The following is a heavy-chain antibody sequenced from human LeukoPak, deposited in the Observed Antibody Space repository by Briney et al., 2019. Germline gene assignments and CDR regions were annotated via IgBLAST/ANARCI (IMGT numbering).Heavy chain of an antibody. CDR1: GYTFTGYY. J-gene: IGHJ3*02. CDR2: INPSGGST. D-gene: IGHD5-24*01. CDR3: ARVRDGYNDAYDI. V-gene: IGHV1-46*01. Sequence: GASVKVSCKASGYTFTGYYMHWVRQAPGQGLEWMGIINPSGGSTNYAQNFQARVTMTRDTSTGTVYMELSSLRSEDTAVYYCARVRDGYNDAYDIWGQGTMVTVPS.